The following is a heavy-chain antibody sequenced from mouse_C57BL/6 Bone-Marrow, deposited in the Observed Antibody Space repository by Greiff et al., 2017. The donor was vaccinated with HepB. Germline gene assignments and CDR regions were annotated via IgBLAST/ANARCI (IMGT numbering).Heavy chain of an antibody. CDR1: GFTFSSYA. V-gene: IGHV5-4*03. Sequence: EVKLEESGGGLVKPGGSLKLSCAASGFTFSSYAMSWVRQTPEKRLEWVATISDGGSYTYYPDNVKGRFTISRDNAKNNLYLQMSHLKSEDTAMYYCVTTWFAYWGQGTLVTVSA. CDR2: ISDGGSYT. CDR3: VTTWFAY. J-gene: IGHJ3*01. D-gene: IGHD1-1*01.